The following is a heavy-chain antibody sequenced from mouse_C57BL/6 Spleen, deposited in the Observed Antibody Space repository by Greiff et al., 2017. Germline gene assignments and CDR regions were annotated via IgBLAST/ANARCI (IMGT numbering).Heavy chain of an antibody. CDR1: GYAFSSSW. Sequence: QVQLQQSGPELVKPGASVKISCKASGYAFSSSWMNWVKQRPGKGLEWIGRIYPGDGDTNYNGKFKGKATLTADKSSSTAYMQLSSLTSEDSAVYFCAGTTVVPLDYWGQGTTLTVSS. CDR3: AGTTVVPLDY. CDR2: IYPGDGDT. V-gene: IGHV1-82*01. J-gene: IGHJ2*01. D-gene: IGHD1-1*01.